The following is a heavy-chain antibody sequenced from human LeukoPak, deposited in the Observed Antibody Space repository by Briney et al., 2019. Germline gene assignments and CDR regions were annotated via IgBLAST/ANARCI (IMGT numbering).Heavy chain of an antibody. V-gene: IGHV3-7*01. CDR2: IKQDGSNK. CDR1: GFTFSSYW. D-gene: IGHD3-3*01. CDR3: AKDRTIFGVVILDY. J-gene: IGHJ4*02. Sequence: PGGSLRLSCAASGFTFSSYWMSWVRQAPGKGLEWVANIKQDGSNKYYADSVKGRFTISRDNSKNTLYLQMNSLRAEDTAVYYCAKDRTIFGVVILDYWGQGTLVTVSS.